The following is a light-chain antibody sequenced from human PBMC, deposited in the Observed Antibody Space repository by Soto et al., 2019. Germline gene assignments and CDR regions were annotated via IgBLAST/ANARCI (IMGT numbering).Light chain of an antibody. CDR1: SSDVGAYKY. CDR3: TSYVGSNIWV. CDR2: EVS. V-gene: IGLV2-8*01. Sequence: QSALTQPPSASGSPGQSVTISCTGTSSDVGAYKYVSWYQQYPGQAPKLMIYEVSNRPSGVPDRFSGSKSGNTASLTVSGLQAEDEADYYCTSYVGSNIWVFGGGTKLTVL. J-gene: IGLJ3*02.